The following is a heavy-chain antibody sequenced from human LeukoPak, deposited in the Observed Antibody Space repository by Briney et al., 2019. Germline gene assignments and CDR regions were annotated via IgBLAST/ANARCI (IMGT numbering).Heavy chain of an antibody. CDR3: AKRDYCSSTSCSLGAFDI. Sequence: GGSLRLSCAASGFTFSSYWMSWVRQAPGKGLEWVANIKQDGSEKYYVDSVKGRFTISRDNAKNSLYLEMNSLRAEDTALYYCAKRDYCSSTSCSLGAFDIWGQGTMVTVSS. CDR1: GFTFSSYW. CDR2: IKQDGSEK. J-gene: IGHJ3*02. V-gene: IGHV3-7*03. D-gene: IGHD2-2*01.